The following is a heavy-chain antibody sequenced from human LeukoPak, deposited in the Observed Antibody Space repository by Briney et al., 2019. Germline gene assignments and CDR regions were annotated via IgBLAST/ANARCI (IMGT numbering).Heavy chain of an antibody. D-gene: IGHD6-13*01. CDR2: ISGSGGST. V-gene: IGHV3-23*01. CDR3: AKARGRAAAGSTSDY. J-gene: IGHJ4*02. CDR1: GFTFSNYA. Sequence: PGGSLRLSCAASGFTFSNYAMSWVRQAPGKGLEWVSAISGSGGSTYYADSVKGRFTISRDNSESTLYLQMNSLRAEDTALYYCAKARGRAAAGSTSDYWGQGTLVTVSS.